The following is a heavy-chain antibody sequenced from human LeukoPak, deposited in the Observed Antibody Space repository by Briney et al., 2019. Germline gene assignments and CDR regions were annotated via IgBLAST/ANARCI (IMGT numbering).Heavy chain of an antibody. D-gene: IGHD6-13*01. J-gene: IGHJ4*02. Sequence: PSETLSLTCTVSGGSISRSGYYWGWIRQPPGKGLEWLGSITYSGNAYYYPSLKSRATISVDTSKNQFSLKLSSVTAADTAVYYCARRVAAAAAGPGYFDYWGQGTLVTVSS. CDR3: ARRVAAAAAGPGYFDY. CDR2: ITYSGNA. CDR1: GGSISRSGYY. V-gene: IGHV4-39*01.